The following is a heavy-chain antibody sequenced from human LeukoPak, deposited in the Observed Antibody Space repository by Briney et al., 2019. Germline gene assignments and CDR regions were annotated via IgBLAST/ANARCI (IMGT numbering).Heavy chain of an antibody. J-gene: IGHJ4*02. CDR2: IYTSGST. CDR3: ARDAENYYGSGSFDY. CDR1: GGPISSGSYY. D-gene: IGHD3-10*01. V-gene: IGHV4-61*02. Sequence: SQTLSLTCTVSGGPISSGSYYWSWIRQPAGKGLEWIGRIYTSGSTNYNPSLKSRVTISVDTSKNQFSLKLSSVTAADTAVYYCARDAENYYGSGSFDYWGQGTLVTVSS.